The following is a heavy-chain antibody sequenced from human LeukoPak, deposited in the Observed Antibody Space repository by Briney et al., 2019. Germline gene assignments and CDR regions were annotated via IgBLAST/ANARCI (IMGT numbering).Heavy chain of an antibody. J-gene: IGHJ4*02. CDR2: ISSTTR. V-gene: IGHV3-48*02. CDR1: GFTFSGYS. D-gene: IGHD4-23*01. Sequence: GGSLRLSCAASGFTFSGYSMIWVRQAPGKGLEWVSFISSTTRYFADSVKGRFTISRDNAKNSLYLQMNSLRDEDTAVYYCARVRGPTVVTMYFDYWGQGNLVTVSS. CDR3: ARVRGPTVVTMYFDY.